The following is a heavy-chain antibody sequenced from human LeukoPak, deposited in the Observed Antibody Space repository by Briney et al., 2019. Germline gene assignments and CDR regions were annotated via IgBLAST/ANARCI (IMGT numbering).Heavy chain of an antibody. Sequence: PGGSLRLSCAASGFTFSNYWMHWVRQAPGKGLVWVSLINSGGSTTSYADSVKGRFTISRDNAKDTVYLQMNSLRVDDTAVYYCARDYSGSPDQRGRGTLITVSS. D-gene: IGHD3-10*01. V-gene: IGHV3-74*01. J-gene: IGHJ4*02. CDR2: INSGGSTT. CDR3: ARDYSGSPDQ. CDR1: GFTFSNYW.